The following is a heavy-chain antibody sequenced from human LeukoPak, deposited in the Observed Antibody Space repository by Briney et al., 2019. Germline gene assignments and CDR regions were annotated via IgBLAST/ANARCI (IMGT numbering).Heavy chain of an antibody. CDR2: IYPGDSDT. D-gene: IGHD5-12*01. Sequence: GESLKISCKASGYSFTTHWIGWVRQLPGKGLEWMGIIYPGDSDTRYSPSFQGQVTISADKSISTAYLQWSSLKASDTAMYYCARHINSGYDIDYWGQGTLVTVSS. V-gene: IGHV5-51*01. CDR1: GYSFTTHW. CDR3: ARHINSGYDIDY. J-gene: IGHJ4*02.